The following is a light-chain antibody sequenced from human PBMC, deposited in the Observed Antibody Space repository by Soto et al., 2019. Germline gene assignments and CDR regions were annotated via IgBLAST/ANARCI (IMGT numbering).Light chain of an antibody. CDR2: EVS. Sequence: QSVLTQPASVSGSPGQSITISCTGTSSDVGGYNYVSWYQQHPDKAPKLMIYEVSNRPSGVSNRFSGSKSGNTASLTISGLQSEDEGNYYCSSYTRGSTLVFGGETKLTVL. V-gene: IGLV2-14*01. CDR3: SSYTRGSTLV. J-gene: IGLJ3*02. CDR1: SSDVGGYNY.